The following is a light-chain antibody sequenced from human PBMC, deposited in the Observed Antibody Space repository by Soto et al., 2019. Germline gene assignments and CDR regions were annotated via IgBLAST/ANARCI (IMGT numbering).Light chain of an antibody. J-gene: IGKJ5*01. CDR2: KVS. V-gene: IGKV2-30*02. CDR1: QSLVHSDGIAY. Sequence: VMAQSTMSVPVTRGQPASISCRSNQSLVHSDGIAYFSWFQQRPGRSPRRLIYKVSNRDSGVPARFSGSGSGTDFALKISRVDAEDVGVYYCMQGSHWPITFGQGTRLEIK. CDR3: MQGSHWPIT.